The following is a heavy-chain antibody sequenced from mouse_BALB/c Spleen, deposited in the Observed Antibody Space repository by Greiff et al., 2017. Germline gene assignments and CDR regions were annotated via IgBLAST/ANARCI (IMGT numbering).Heavy chain of an antibody. Sequence: VQLKESGPGLVAPSQSLSITCTVSGFSLTSYDISWIRQPPGKGLEWLGVIWTGGGTNYNSAFMSRLSISKDNSKSQVFLKMNSLQTDDTAIYYCVIWDAMDYWGQGTSVTVSS. V-gene: IGHV2-9-2*01. CDR2: IWTGGGT. CDR1: GFSLTSYD. CDR3: VIWDAMDY. D-gene: IGHD4-1*01. J-gene: IGHJ4*01.